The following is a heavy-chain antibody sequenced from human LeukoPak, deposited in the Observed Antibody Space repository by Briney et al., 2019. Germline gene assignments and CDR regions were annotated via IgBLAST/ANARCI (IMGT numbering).Heavy chain of an antibody. D-gene: IGHD3-10*02. CDR2: ISGSGGIT. CDR3: AELGITMIGGV. V-gene: IGHV3-23*01. J-gene: IGHJ6*04. Sequence: GGSLRLSCAASGFTFSHYGMNWVRQAPGKGLEWVSGISGSGGITYYADSVKGRFTISRDNAKNSLYLQMNSLRAEDTAVYYCAELGITMIGGVWGKGTTVTISS. CDR1: GFTFSHYG.